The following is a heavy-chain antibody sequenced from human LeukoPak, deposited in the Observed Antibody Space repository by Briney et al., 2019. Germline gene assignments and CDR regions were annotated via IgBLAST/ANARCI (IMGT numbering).Heavy chain of an antibody. Sequence: GGSLRLSCAASGFTFSSYWMHWVRQAPGKGLVWVSRIKSDGRTNYADSVKGRFTISRDNAKNTGSLQRNSLIAEDTGVYYCARAPSEIGGYYPEYFRHWGQGTLVTVSS. CDR1: GFTFSSYW. D-gene: IGHD3-22*01. V-gene: IGHV3-74*01. CDR3: ARAPSEIGGYYPEYFRH. CDR2: IKSDGRT. J-gene: IGHJ1*01.